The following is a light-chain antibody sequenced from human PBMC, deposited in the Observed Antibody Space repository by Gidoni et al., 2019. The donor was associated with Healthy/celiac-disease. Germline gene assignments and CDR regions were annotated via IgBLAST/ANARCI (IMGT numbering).Light chain of an antibody. J-gene: IGLJ2*01. V-gene: IGLV3-21*02. CDR3: QVWDSSSDHLYVV. CDR1: NIGSKS. Sequence: SYVLTQPPSVSVAPGQTARITCGGTNIGSKSVHWYQQKPGQAPVLVVYDDSDRPSGIPERFSGSNSGNTATLTISRVEAGDEADYYCQVWDSSSDHLYVVFGGGTKLTVL. CDR2: DDS.